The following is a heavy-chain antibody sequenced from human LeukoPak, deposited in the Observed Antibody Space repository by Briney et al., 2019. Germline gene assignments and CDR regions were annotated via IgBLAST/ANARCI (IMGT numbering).Heavy chain of an antibody. J-gene: IGHJ4*02. CDR1: GGFISSYY. CDR2: IYYSGST. V-gene: IGHV4-59*08. D-gene: IGHD6-19*01. Sequence: SETLSLTCTVSGGFISSYYWSWIRQPPGKGLEWIGYIYYSGSTNYNPSLKSRVTISVDTSKNQFSLKLSSVTAADAAVYYCARSPTAVAGDALFDYWGQGTLVTVSS. CDR3: ARSPTAVAGDALFDY.